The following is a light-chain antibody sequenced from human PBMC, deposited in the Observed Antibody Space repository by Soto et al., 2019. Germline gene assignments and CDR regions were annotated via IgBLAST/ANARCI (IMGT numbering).Light chain of an antibody. J-gene: IGKJ1*01. CDR1: QSVSSY. V-gene: IGKV3-20*01. CDR3: QQYGSSPGT. Sequence: EILMTQSPATLSLSPGERATLSCRASQSVSSYLAWYQQKPGQAPRLLIFGASIRDTGLPDRFSGGGSGADFTLTISRLEPEDSAVYYCQQYGSSPGTFGPGT. CDR2: GAS.